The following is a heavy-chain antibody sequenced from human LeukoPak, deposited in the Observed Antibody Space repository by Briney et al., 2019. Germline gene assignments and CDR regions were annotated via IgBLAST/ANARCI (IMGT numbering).Heavy chain of an antibody. CDR3: VRRSGRFGMIKIDY. CDR2: IYYSGST. Sequence: PSETLSLTCTVSGGSISSSSYYWGWIRQPPGKGLEWIGSIYYSGSTYYNPSLKSRVTISVDTSKNQFSLKLSSVTAADTAVYHCVRRSGRFGMIKIDYWGQGTLVTVSS. J-gene: IGHJ4*02. CDR1: GGSISSSSYY. V-gene: IGHV4-39*01. D-gene: IGHD3-10*01.